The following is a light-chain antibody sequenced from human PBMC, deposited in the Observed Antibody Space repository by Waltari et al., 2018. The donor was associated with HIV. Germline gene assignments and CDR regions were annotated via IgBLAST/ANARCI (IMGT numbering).Light chain of an antibody. CDR1: ALPNQY. CDR2: KDN. V-gene: IGLV3-25*03. Sequence: SYELTQPPSVSVSPGQTATITCSGDALPNQYAYWFQQKPGQAPVMVIYKDNERPSGIPERFTGSSSGTTVTLTISGVHAEDEADYYCQSAVSKNVIFGGGTKLTVL. J-gene: IGLJ2*01. CDR3: QSAVSKNVI.